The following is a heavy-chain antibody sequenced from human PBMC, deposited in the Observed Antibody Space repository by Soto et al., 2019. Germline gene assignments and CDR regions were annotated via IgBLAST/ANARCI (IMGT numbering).Heavy chain of an antibody. Sequence: VASVKVSCKASGYMFNKYPLHWVRQAPGQGLEWMGWINAANGDTGYSHKFQGRVTLTRDTSASTAYMELSSLRSEDTAVYYCARKDYYDSGIYYFDYWGQGTLVTVSS. CDR2: INAANGDT. CDR3: ARKDYYDSGIYYFDY. V-gene: IGHV1-3*01. D-gene: IGHD3-10*01. CDR1: GYMFNKYP. J-gene: IGHJ4*02.